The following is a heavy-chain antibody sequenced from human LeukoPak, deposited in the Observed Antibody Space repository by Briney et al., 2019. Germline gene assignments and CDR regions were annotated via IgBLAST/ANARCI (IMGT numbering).Heavy chain of an antibody. D-gene: IGHD2-15*01. CDR2: INPNSGGT. CDR1: GYTFTGYY. V-gene: IGHV1-2*02. CDR3: AREVVVAATGFDY. Sequence: ASAKVSCKASGYTFTGYYMHWVRQAPGHRLEWMGWINPNSGGTNYAQNFQGRVTMTGDTSIRTAYMELSWLRSDDTAVYYCAREVVVAATGFDYWGQGTLVTVSS. J-gene: IGHJ4*02.